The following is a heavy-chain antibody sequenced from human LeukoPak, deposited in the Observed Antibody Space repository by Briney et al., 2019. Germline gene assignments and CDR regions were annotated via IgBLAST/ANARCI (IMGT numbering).Heavy chain of an antibody. J-gene: IGHJ6*03. Sequence: TSETLSLTCAVYGGSFSGYYWSWIRQPPGKGLQWIGEINHSGSTNYNPSLKSRVTISVDTSKNQFSLKLSSVTAADTAVYYCARVRAARPYYYYYMDVWGKGTTVTVSS. CDR2: INHSGST. V-gene: IGHV4-34*01. D-gene: IGHD6-6*01. CDR1: GGSFSGYY. CDR3: ARVRAARPYYYYYMDV.